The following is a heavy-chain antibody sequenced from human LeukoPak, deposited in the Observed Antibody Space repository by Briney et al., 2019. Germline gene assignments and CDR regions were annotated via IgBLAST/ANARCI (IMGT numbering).Heavy chain of an antibody. J-gene: IGHJ4*02. D-gene: IGHD7-27*01. V-gene: IGHV4-4*07. CDR3: ASLNWGRLTFDY. CDR1: GGSISSYY. Sequence: NTPETLSLTCTVSGGSISSYYWSWIRQPAGKGLEWIGRIYTSGSTNYNPSLKSRVTMSVDTSKNQFSLKLSSVTAADTAVYYCASLNWGRLTFDYWGQGTLVTVSS. CDR2: IYTSGST.